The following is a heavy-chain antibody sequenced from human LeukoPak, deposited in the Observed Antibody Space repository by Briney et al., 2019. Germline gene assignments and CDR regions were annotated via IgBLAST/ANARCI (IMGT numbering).Heavy chain of an antibody. CDR1: GGSINSNTYC. CDR2: VYSSGST. J-gene: IGHJ4*02. Sequence: SETLSLTCTVSGGSINSNTYCWGWIRQPPGKGLESIGSVYSSGSTYYNPSLESRVTISVDTSKNQFSLNLTSVTAADTAVYYCARGHTYYYGSGSHVLDYWGQGTLVTVSS. D-gene: IGHD3-10*01. V-gene: IGHV4-39*07. CDR3: ARGHTYYYGSGSHVLDY.